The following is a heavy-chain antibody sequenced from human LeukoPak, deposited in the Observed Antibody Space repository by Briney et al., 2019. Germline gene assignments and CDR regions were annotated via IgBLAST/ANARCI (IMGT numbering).Heavy chain of an antibody. CDR1: GFTFSSYA. CDR3: ARPVGYCSSTSCPRGTYYYYGMDV. D-gene: IGHD2-2*01. CDR2: ISYDGSNK. Sequence: GGSLRLSCAASGFTFSSYAMHWVRQAPGKELEWVAVISYDGSNKYYADSVKGRFTISRDNSKNTLYLQMNSLRAEDTAVYYCARPVGYCSSTSCPRGTYYYYGMDVWGQGTTVTVSS. V-gene: IGHV3-30-3*01. J-gene: IGHJ6*02.